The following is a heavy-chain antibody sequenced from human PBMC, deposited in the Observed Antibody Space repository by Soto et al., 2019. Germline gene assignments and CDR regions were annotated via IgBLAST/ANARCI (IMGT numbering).Heavy chain of an antibody. V-gene: IGHV4-31*03. Sequence: QVQLQESGPGLVKPSQTLSLTCTVSGGSISSGGYYWSWIRQRPGKGLEWIGYIHYSGSTYYNPSLKSRITISVDTSKNQFSLKLSSVTAADTAVYYCARGAIPYYYYGMDVWGQGTTVTVSS. J-gene: IGHJ6*02. D-gene: IGHD2-2*01. CDR1: GGSISSGGYY. CDR3: ARGAIPYYYYGMDV. CDR2: IHYSGST.